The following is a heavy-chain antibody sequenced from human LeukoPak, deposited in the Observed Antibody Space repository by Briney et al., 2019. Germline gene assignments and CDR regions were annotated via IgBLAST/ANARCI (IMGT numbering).Heavy chain of an antibody. J-gene: IGHJ4*02. V-gene: IGHV4-34*01. CDR3: ARARGYYANYFDY. D-gene: IGHD3-3*01. Sequence: SETLSLTCAVYGGSFSGYYWSWIRQPPGKGLEWIGEINHSKSPNYNPSLKSRVTISVDTSKNQFSLKLSSVTAADTAVYYCARARGYYANYFDYWGQGTLVTVSS. CDR2: INHSKSP. CDR1: GGSFSGYY.